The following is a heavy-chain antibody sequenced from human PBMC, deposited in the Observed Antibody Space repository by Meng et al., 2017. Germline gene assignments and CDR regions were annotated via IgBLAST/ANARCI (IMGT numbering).Heavy chain of an antibody. CDR1: GFTFSSYN. CDR2: INTDASST. CDR3: ARDADWVIFDH. D-gene: IGHD3-9*01. J-gene: IGHJ4*02. Sequence: EVSLVESGGGLVQPAGSLRLSCAASGFTFSSYNMHWVRQTPGEGLVWVSRINTDASSTTYADSVKSRFTISRDDAKNTVYLQMNSLRAEDTAVYYCARDADWVIFDHWGQGALVTVSS. V-gene: IGHV3-74*03.